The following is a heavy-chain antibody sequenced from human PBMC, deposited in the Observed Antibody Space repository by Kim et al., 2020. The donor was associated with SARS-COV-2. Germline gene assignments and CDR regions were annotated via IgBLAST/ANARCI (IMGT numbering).Heavy chain of an antibody. CDR3: ASTFVDTAMVDY. CDR2: IWYDGSNK. CDR1: GFTFSSYG. J-gene: IGHJ4*02. Sequence: GGSLRLSCAASGFTFSSYGMHWVRQAPGKGLEWVAVIWYDGSNKYYADSVKGRFTISRDNSKNTLYLQMNSLRAEDTAVYYCASTFVDTAMVDYWGQGTLVTVSS. D-gene: IGHD5-18*01. V-gene: IGHV3-33*01.